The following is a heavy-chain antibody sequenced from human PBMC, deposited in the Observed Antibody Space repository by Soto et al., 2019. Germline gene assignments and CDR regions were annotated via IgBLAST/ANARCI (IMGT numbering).Heavy chain of an antibody. CDR3: ARDPSYYGMDV. CDR2: INAGNGNT. J-gene: IGHJ6*02. CDR1: GYAFTSYA. V-gene: IGHV1-3*05. Sequence: QVQLVQSGAEEKKPGASVKVSCKASGYAFTSYAMHWVRQAPGQRLEWMGWINAGNGNTKYSQKFQGRVTITRDTSASTAYMELSSLRSEDTAVYYCARDPSYYGMDVWGQGTTVTVSS.